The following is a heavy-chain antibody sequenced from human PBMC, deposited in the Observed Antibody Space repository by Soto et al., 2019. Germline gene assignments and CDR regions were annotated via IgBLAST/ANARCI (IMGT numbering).Heavy chain of an antibody. D-gene: IGHD2-21*02. CDR1: GYTFTSYY. V-gene: IGHV1-46*01. Sequence: ASVKVSCKASGYTFTSYYMHWVGQAPVQGLEWMGIINPGCGSTRYAQKFQGRVTMTRDTSTSTVYMELSSLRSEDTAVYYCAREGNVGMTQMRSLECWGRGTRVTV. J-gene: IGHJ4*02. CDR2: INPGCGST. CDR3: AREGNVGMTQMRSLEC.